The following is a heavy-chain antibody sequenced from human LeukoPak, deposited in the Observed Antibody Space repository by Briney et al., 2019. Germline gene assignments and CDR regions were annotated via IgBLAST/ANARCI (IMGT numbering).Heavy chain of an antibody. D-gene: IGHD3-22*01. CDR2: ISWNSGTI. CDR1: GFTIDDYA. Sequence: PGRSLRLSCAASGFTIDDYAMHWVRHAPGKGLEWVSGISWNSGTIVYADSVKGRFTISRDNAKNSLYLQMNSLRAEDTALYYCAKALEYDYDTSGFPFWGQGTLVTVSS. J-gene: IGHJ4*02. V-gene: IGHV3-9*01. CDR3: AKALEYDYDTSGFPF.